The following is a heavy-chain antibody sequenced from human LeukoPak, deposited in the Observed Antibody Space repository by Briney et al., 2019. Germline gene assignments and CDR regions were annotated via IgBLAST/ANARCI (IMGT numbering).Heavy chain of an antibody. Sequence: GGSLRLSCAASGFTFSSYSMNWVRQAPGKGLEWVSSXSSSSSYIYYADSXXGRFTISRDNAKNSLYLQMNSLRAEDTAVYYXXXDHQXHYYDSSGQVDYWGQGTLVTVSS. CDR2: XSSSSSYI. CDR1: GFTFSSYS. D-gene: IGHD3-22*01. CDR3: XXDHQXHYYDSSGQVDY. V-gene: IGHV3-21*01. J-gene: IGHJ4*02.